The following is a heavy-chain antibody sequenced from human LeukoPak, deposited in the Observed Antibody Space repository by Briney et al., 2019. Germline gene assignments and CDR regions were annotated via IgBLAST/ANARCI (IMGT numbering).Heavy chain of an antibody. J-gene: IGHJ3*02. D-gene: IGHD5-18*01. V-gene: IGHV3-7*01. CDR2: IKQDGSEK. CDR3: AKTWIQLWLENAFDI. CDR1: GFTFSSYW. Sequence: PGGSLRLSCAASGFTFSSYWMSWVRQAPGKGLEWVANIKQDGSEKYYVDSVKGRFTISRDNAKNSLYLQMNSLRAEDTAVYYCAKTWIQLWLENAFDIWGQGTMVTVSS.